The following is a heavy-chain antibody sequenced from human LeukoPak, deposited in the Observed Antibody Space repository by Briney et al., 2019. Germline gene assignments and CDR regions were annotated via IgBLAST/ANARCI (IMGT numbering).Heavy chain of an antibody. J-gene: IGHJ4*02. Sequence: ASVKVSCKASGGTFSSYAISWVRQAPGQGLEWMGRIIPILGIANYAQKFQGRVTITADKSTSTAYMELSSLRSEDTAVYYCASDIYGSQPSDYWGQGTLVTVSS. CDR1: GGTFSSYA. V-gene: IGHV1-69*04. CDR3: ASDIYGSQPSDY. D-gene: IGHD3-10*01. CDR2: IIPILGIA.